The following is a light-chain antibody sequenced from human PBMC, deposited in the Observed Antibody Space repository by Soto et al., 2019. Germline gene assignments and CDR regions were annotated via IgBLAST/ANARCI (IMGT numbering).Light chain of an antibody. CDR2: DNN. CDR3: GTWDSSLSVLYV. J-gene: IGLJ1*01. V-gene: IGLV1-51*01. Sequence: QSVLTQPPSVSAAPVQKVTISCSGSSSNIGNNYVSWYQQLPGTAPKLLIYDNNKRPSGIPDRFSGSKSGTSATLGITGLQTGDEADYYCGTWDSSLSVLYVFGTGTKVTVL. CDR1: SSNIGNNY.